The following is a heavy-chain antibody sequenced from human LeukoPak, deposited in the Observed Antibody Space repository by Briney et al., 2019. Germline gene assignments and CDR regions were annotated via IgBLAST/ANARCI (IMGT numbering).Heavy chain of an antibody. D-gene: IGHD6-6*01. J-gene: IGHJ6*03. CDR1: GGSISSGSYY. CDR3: AREYSSSSIYYYYYMDV. V-gene: IGHV4-61*02. Sequence: SETLSLTCTVSGGSISSGSYYWSWIRQPAGKGLEWIGRIYTSGSTNYNPSLKSRVTISVDTSKNQFSLKLSSVTAADTAVYYCAREYSSSSIYYYYYMDVWGKGTTVTISS. CDR2: IYTSGST.